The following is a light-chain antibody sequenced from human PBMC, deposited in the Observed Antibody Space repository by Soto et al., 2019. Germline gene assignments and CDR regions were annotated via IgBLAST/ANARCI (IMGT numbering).Light chain of an antibody. Sequence: EIVLTQSPATLSLSPGERATLSCRASQSVSRYLAWDQQKPGQAPRLLIYDASNRATGIPARFSGSGSGTDFTLTISSLEPEDFAVYYFQQRSDWPSTFGGGTKVQIK. J-gene: IGKJ4*01. V-gene: IGKV3-11*01. CDR3: QQRSDWPST. CDR2: DAS. CDR1: QSVSRY.